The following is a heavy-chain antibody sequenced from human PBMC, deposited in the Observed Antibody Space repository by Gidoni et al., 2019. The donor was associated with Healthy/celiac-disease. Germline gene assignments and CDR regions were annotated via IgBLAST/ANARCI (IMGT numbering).Heavy chain of an antibody. V-gene: IGHV4-39*01. CDR3: AVRGYNWNSRGSFDY. J-gene: IGHJ4*02. Sequence: QLQLQESGPGLVKPSETLSLTCTVPGGPISRSSYYWGWYRQPPGKGLEWIGSIYYSGSTYYNPSLKSRVTISVDTSKNQFSLKLSSVTAADTAVYYCAVRGYNWNSRGSFDYWGQGTLVTVSS. CDR1: GGPISRSSYY. CDR2: IYYSGST. D-gene: IGHD1-7*01.